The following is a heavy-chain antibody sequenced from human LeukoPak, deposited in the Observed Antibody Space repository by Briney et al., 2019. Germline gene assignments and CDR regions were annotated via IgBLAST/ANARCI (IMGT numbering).Heavy chain of an antibody. CDR2: INHSGST. CDR1: GGSFSGYY. J-gene: IGHJ4*02. Sequence: SETLSLTCAVYGGSFSGYYWSWIRQPPGKGLEWIGEINHSGSTNYNPSLKSRVTISVDTSKNQFSLKLSSVTAADTAVYYCARARVYFDWLTEDYWGQGTLVTVSS. V-gene: IGHV4-34*01. D-gene: IGHD3-9*01. CDR3: ARARVYFDWLTEDY.